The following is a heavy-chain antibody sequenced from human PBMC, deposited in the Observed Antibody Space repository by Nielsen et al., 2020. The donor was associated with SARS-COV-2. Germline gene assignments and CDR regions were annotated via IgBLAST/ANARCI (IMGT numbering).Heavy chain of an antibody. CDR2: IYSGGTT. Sequence: GGSLRLSCAASGFTFRTYTMNWVRQAPGKGLECVSIIYSGGTTYYVDSVKGRFTISRDNSKNTMYLQMNSLRAEDTAVYYCARDPRYRSGVWGQGTTVTVSS. J-gene: IGHJ6*02. D-gene: IGHD6-25*01. CDR3: ARDPRYRSGV. CDR1: GFTFRTYT. V-gene: IGHV3-53*01.